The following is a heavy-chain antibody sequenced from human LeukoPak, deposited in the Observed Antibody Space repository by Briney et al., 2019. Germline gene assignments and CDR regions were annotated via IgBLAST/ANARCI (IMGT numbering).Heavy chain of an antibody. CDR3: ARDDGHRSSYPDNWNYVPFDY. CDR2: ISSSSSTT. J-gene: IGHJ4*02. Sequence: GGSLRLSCAASGFTFSSYSMNWVRQAPGKGLEWVSYISSSSSTTYYADSEKGRFTVFRDNAKNSLYLQMYSLRAEDTAVYYCARDDGHRSSYPDNWNYVPFDYWGQGTLVTVSS. CDR1: GFTFSSYS. D-gene: IGHD1-7*01. V-gene: IGHV3-48*01.